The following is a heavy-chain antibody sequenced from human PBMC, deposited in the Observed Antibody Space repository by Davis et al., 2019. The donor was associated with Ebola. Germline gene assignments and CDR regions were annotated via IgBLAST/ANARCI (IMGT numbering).Heavy chain of an antibody. CDR1: GYTFTSYG. CDR3: ASCNSGYSSGWCDYFDY. Sequence: AASVKVSCKASGYTFTSYGISWVRQAPGQGLEWMGWISAYNGNTNYAQKLQGRVTMTTDTSTSTAYMELRSLRSDDTAVYYCASCNSGYSSGWCDYFDYWGQGTLVTVSS. D-gene: IGHD6-19*01. CDR2: ISAYNGNT. V-gene: IGHV1-18*01. J-gene: IGHJ4*02.